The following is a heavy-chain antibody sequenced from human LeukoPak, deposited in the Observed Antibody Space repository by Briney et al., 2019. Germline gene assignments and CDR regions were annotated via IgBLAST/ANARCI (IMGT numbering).Heavy chain of an antibody. CDR1: GGSFSGYY. J-gene: IGHJ4*02. V-gene: IGHV4-34*01. D-gene: IGHD5-24*01. Sequence: PSETLSLTCAVYGGSFSGYYWSWIRQPPGKGLEWIGEINHSGSTNYNPSLKSRVTISVDTSKNQFSLKLSSVTAADTAVYYCARGGGGWLPFDYWGQGNPGHRLL. CDR2: INHSGST. CDR3: ARGGGGWLPFDY.